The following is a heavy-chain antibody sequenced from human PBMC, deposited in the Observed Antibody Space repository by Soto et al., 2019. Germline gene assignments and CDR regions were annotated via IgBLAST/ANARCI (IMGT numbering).Heavy chain of an antibody. D-gene: IGHD5-12*01. J-gene: IGHJ4*02. CDR2: INSDGSIT. Sequence: PGGSLRLSCAASRFTFSSYWMHWVRQAPGKGLVWVSRINSDGSITTYADSVKGRFTISRDNAKNTLYLQMNSLRAEDTAVYYCARYSGYGNDYWGQGTLVTVSS. CDR1: RFTFSSYW. CDR3: ARYSGYGNDY. V-gene: IGHV3-74*01.